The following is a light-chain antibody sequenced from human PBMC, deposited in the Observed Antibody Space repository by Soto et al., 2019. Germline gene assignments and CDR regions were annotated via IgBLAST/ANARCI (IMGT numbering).Light chain of an antibody. CDR3: QHRNGWPIT. CDR2: GAS. CDR1: QSVSSN. V-gene: IGKV3-15*01. Sequence: EIVMTQSPATLSVSPGERATLSCRASQSVSSNLAWYQQKPGQAPRLLIYGASTRATGIPARFSGSASGTEFTLAISSLQSEDFAVYYCQHRNGWPITFGGGTKVDIK. J-gene: IGKJ4*01.